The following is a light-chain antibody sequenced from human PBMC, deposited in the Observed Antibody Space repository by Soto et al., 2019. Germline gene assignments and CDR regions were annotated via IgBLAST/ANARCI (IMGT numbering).Light chain of an antibody. CDR3: QQYNSYPCT. Sequence: DIQMTQSPSTLSASVGDRVTITCRASQSISSWLAWYQQKPGKAPKLLIYKASSLESVVPSRFSGSVSGTEFTLTISSLQPDDFATYYYQQYNSYPCTFGQGTKLEIK. J-gene: IGKJ2*02. V-gene: IGKV1-5*03. CDR2: KAS. CDR1: QSISSW.